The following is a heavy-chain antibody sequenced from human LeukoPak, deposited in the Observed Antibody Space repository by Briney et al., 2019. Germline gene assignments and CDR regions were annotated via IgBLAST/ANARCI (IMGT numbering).Heavy chain of an antibody. CDR2: THGSEK. Sequence: GGSLRLSCAASGFIFSNYWISWVRQAPGKGLEWVANTHGSEKYYVDSVKGRFTISRDNAKNSLYLQMNSLRVEDTAVYYCARETPYGSLTFDYWGQGTLVTVSS. CDR1: GFIFSNYW. J-gene: IGHJ4*02. D-gene: IGHD3-10*01. V-gene: IGHV3-7*03. CDR3: ARETPYGSLTFDY.